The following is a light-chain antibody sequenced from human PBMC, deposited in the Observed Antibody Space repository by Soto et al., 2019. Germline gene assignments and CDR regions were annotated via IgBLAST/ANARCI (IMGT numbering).Light chain of an antibody. J-gene: IGKJ4*01. V-gene: IGKV1-33*01. CDR2: DTF. CDR1: QSISSY. Sequence: DIQVTQSPSSLSASVGDRVTITCRASQSISSYLNWYQQKPGQAPKLLIYDTFSLETGVPSRFSGSGSGTDFIFTISSLQPEDIATYYCQQYDYLPLTFGGGTKV. CDR3: QQYDYLPLT.